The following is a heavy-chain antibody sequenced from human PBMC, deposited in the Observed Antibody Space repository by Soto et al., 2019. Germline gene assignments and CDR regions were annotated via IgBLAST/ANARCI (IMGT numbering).Heavy chain of an antibody. CDR2: ISGGGGST. V-gene: IGHV3-23*01. D-gene: IGHD6-13*01. CDR3: AKSIAVADYYYYAMDV. CDR1: GFTFSSYA. Sequence: EVQMLESGGGLVQPGASLRLSCAGSGFTFSSYAMSWVRQAPGKGLEWVSAISGGGGSTYYADSVKGRFTISRDNSRNTLYLQMNSLRAEDTAVYYCAKSIAVADYYYYAMDVWGQGTTVTVSS. J-gene: IGHJ6*02.